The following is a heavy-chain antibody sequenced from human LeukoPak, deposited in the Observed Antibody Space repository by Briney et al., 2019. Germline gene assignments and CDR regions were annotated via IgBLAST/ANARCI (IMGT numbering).Heavy chain of an antibody. CDR2: IDARSGIT. CDR3: SRTYDFGRGPPGDAFDN. V-gene: IGHV3-48*01. CDR1: GFTFTIFG. Sequence: GGSLRLSCATSGFTFTIFGINWVRQAPGKGPEWVSYIDARSGITYYADSVQGRFTISRDNAKESVFLQMNGLRVDDTAVYYCSRTYDFGRGPPGDAFDNWGQGTPVIVSS. J-gene: IGHJ3*02. D-gene: IGHD3-3*01.